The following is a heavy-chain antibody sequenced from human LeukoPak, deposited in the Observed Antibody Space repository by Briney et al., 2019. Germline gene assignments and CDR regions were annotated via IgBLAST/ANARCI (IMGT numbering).Heavy chain of an antibody. CDR3: ARGGRRENYANWFDP. D-gene: IGHD1-7*01. CDR2: IKQDGSEE. V-gene: IGHV3-7*01. J-gene: IGHJ5*02. CDR1: KFTFSNYW. Sequence: GGSLRLSCAAYKFTFSNYWMTWVRQAPGKGLEWVANIKQDGSEEYYVDSVKGRFTISRDNAKSSLYLQMNSLRAEDTAVYYCARGGRRENYANWFDPWGQGTLVTVSS.